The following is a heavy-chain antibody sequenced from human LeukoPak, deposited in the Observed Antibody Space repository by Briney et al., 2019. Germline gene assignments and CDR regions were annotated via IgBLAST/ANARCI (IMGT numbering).Heavy chain of an antibody. CDR2: INSGGSST. V-gene: IGHV3-74*01. Sequence: PGGSLRLSCAASGFTFSSYWMHWVRQAPGKGLVWVSGINSGGSSTSYADSVKGRFTISRDNAKNRLYLQMNSLRAEDTAVYYCATSYYDSSGYYFGDAFDIWGQGTMVTVSS. J-gene: IGHJ3*02. D-gene: IGHD3-22*01. CDR3: ATSYYDSSGYYFGDAFDI. CDR1: GFTFSSYW.